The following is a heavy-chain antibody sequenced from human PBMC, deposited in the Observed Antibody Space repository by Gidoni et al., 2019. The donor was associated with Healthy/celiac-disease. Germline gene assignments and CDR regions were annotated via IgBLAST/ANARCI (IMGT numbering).Heavy chain of an antibody. CDR1: GFTFSSYA. J-gene: IGHJ4*02. CDR2: ISYDGSNK. Sequence: QVQLVESGGGVVQPGRSLRLSCAASGFTFSSYAMHWVRQAPGKGLEWVAVISYDGSNKYYADSVKGRFTISRDNSKNTLYLQMNSLRAEDTAVYYCARETVYSSGDYWGQGTLVTVSS. V-gene: IGHV3-30*04. D-gene: IGHD6-19*01. CDR3: ARETVYSSGDY.